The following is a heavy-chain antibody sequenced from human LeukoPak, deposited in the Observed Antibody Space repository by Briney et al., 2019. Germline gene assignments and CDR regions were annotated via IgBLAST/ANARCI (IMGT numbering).Heavy chain of an antibody. CDR3: ARDSEDYFDY. J-gene: IGHJ4*02. CDR2: IYYSGST. CDR1: GGSISSHY. Sequence: PSETLSLTCTVSGGSISSHYWSWIRQPPGKGLEWIGYIYYSGSTNYNPSLKSRVTISVDMSKNQFSLKLSSVTAADTAVYYCARDSEDYFDYWGQGTLVTVSS. V-gene: IGHV4-59*11.